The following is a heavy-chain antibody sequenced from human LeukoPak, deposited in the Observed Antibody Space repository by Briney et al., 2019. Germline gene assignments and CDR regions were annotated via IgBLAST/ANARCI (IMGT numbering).Heavy chain of an antibody. CDR3: ARRLYIVRGAFDV. D-gene: IGHD2/OR15-2a*01. CDR2: IYSGGTT. Sequence: GGSLRLSCAASGFTVSSNYINWVRQAPGKGLEWVSLIYSGGTTYYADSVKGRFTISRDNSKNTVHLQMNNLRAEDTAMYFCARRLYIVRGAFDVWGQGTMVTVSS. J-gene: IGHJ3*01. CDR1: GFTVSSNY. V-gene: IGHV3-53*01.